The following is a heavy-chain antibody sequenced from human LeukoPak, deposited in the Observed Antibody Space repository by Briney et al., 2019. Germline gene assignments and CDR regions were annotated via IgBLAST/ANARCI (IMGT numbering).Heavy chain of an antibody. D-gene: IGHD3-22*01. Sequence: PGGSLRLSCAASGFTFSSYGMHWVRQAPGKGLEWVAVISYDGSNKYYADSVKGRFTISRDNSKNTLYLQMNSLRAEDTAVYYCAKILYYYDSSGYPTDFDYWGQGTLVTVSS. CDR2: ISYDGSNK. V-gene: IGHV3-30*18. CDR1: GFTFSSYG. J-gene: IGHJ4*02. CDR3: AKILYYYDSSGYPTDFDY.